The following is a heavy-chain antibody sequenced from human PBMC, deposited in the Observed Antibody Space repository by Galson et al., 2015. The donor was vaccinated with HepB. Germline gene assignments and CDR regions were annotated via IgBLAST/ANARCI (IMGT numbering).Heavy chain of an antibody. D-gene: IGHD2-2*02. Sequence: SLRLSCAASGFTFSSYAMSWVRQAPGKGLEWVSAISGGGGSTYYADSVKGRFTISRDNSKNTLYLQMNSLRAEDTAVYYCAKDVIVVVPAAIGSWDYWGQGTLVTVSS. CDR3: AKDVIVVVPAAIGSWDY. J-gene: IGHJ4*02. CDR2: ISGGGGST. V-gene: IGHV3-23*01. CDR1: GFTFSSYA.